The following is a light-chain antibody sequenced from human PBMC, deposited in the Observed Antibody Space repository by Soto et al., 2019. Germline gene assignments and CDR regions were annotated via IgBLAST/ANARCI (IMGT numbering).Light chain of an antibody. CDR2: EVT. V-gene: IGLV2-14*01. CDR3: CSYSASSTRVV. CDR1: SSDVGSFNF. Sequence: QSALTQPASVSGSPGQWITISCTGTSSDVGSFNFVSWYQQHPGTAPKLIIFEVTSRPSGVSSRFSGSKSGKTASLTISGLQADDEADYYCCSYSASSTRVVFGGGTKLTVL. J-gene: IGLJ3*02.